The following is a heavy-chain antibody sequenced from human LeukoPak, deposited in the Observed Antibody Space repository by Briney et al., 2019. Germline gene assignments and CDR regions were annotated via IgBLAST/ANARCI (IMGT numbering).Heavy chain of an antibody. D-gene: IGHD6-19*01. CDR2: VYYSGST. CDR1: GGSISSSSYY. J-gene: IGHJ3*02. V-gene: IGHV4-39*07. Sequence: PSETLSLTCTVSGGSISSSSYYWGWIRQPPGKGLEWIGSVYYSGSTYYNPSLKSRVTISVDTSKNQFSLRLSSVAAADTAVFYCARAGFSSDWGLPAFDIWGQGTMLTVSS. CDR3: ARAGFSSDWGLPAFDI.